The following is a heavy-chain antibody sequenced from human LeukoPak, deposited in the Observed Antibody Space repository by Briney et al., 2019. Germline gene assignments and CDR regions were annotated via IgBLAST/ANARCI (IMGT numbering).Heavy chain of an antibody. CDR3: ARVLAEMAAVWRDDVFDI. J-gene: IGHJ3*02. CDR1: GGSISSYY. Sequence: PSETLSLTCTVSGGSISSYYWSWIRQPPGKGLEWIGFIYSGGSTNYNPSLKSRVTISVDTSKNQFALRVNSVTAADTAVYYCARVLAEMAAVWRDDVFDIWGQGTMVTVSS. D-gene: IGHD5-24*01. V-gene: IGHV4-59*01. CDR2: IYSGGST.